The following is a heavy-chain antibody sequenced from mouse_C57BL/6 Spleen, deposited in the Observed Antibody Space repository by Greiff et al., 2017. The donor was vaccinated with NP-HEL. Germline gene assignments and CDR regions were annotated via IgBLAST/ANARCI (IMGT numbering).Heavy chain of an antibody. V-gene: IGHV3-6*01. CDR3: ASYYSNRYWYVDF. D-gene: IGHD2-5*01. J-gene: IGHJ1*03. Sequence: ESGPGLVKPSQSLSLTCSVTGYSITSGYYWHWIRQFPGNKLEWMGYLSYDGSNNYKPTLKNRITINRDTSKNQFFLKWNSVTTEDTATYSIASYYSNRYWYVDFWGTGTTVTVSS. CDR2: LSYDGSN. CDR1: GYSITSGYY.